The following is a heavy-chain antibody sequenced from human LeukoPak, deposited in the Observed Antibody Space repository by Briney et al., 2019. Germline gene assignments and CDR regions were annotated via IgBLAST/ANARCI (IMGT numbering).Heavy chain of an antibody. Sequence: PSETLSLTCTVSGVSISSGSYYWSWIRQPAGKGLEWVGCIYKSGNTNYNPSLKSRVTISEDTSKNQFSLKLTSVTAADTAVYFCASSLYRGAADAFDIWGQGTMVTVSS. D-gene: IGHD3-10*01. CDR3: ASSLYRGAADAFDI. J-gene: IGHJ3*02. CDR2: IYKSGNT. CDR1: GVSISSGSYY. V-gene: IGHV4-61*02.